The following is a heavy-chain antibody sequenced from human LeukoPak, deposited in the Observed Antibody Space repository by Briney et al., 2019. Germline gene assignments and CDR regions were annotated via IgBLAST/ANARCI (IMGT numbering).Heavy chain of an antibody. V-gene: IGHV3-30*02. Sequence: GGSLRLSCAGSGFSFSSYGMHWVRQAPGKGLEWMAFIRSDGSNKYYADSVKGRFTISRDNSKNTLYLQMNSLRAEDTAVYYCARGVAMRGYSGYDLDYWGQGTLVTVSS. CDR2: IRSDGSNK. CDR3: ARGVAMRGYSGYDLDY. D-gene: IGHD5-12*01. CDR1: GFSFSSYG. J-gene: IGHJ4*02.